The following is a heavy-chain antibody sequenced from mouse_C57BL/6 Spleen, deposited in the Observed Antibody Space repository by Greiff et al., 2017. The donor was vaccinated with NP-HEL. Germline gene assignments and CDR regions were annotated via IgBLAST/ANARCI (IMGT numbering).Heavy chain of an antibody. CDR1: GFTFTDYY. J-gene: IGHJ4*01. CDR2: IRNKANGYTT. V-gene: IGHV7-3*01. D-gene: IGHD2-12*01. CDR3: ARYEGYSPPYAMDY. Sequence: EVQRVESGGGLVQPGGSLSLSCAASGFTFTDYYMSWVRQPPGKALEWLGFIRNKANGYTTEYSASVKGRFTISRDNSQSILYLQMNALRAEDSATYYCARYEGYSPPYAMDYWGQGTSVTVSS.